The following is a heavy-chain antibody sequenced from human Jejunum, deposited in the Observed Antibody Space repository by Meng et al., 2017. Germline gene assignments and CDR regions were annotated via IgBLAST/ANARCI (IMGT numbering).Heavy chain of an antibody. CDR3: ARDGETYYYETTGFAF. Sequence: SETLSLTCAVSGVSISTSVWWSWVRQPPGKGLEWIGEIYHSGSTNYNPSLKSRVNISVDKSKNQFSLSLTSVTAADTAIYYWARDGETYYYETTGFAFWGQGALVTVSS. V-gene: IGHV4-4*02. D-gene: IGHD3-22*01. CDR1: GVSISTSVW. J-gene: IGHJ4*02. CDR2: IYHSGST.